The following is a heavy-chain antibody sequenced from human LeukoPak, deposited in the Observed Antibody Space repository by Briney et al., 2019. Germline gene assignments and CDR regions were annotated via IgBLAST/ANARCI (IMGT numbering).Heavy chain of an antibody. CDR2: IYTSGST. CDR1: GGSISSGSYY. D-gene: IGHD5-24*01. V-gene: IGHV4-61*02. Sequence: SSQTLSLTCTVSGGSISSGSYYWSWIRQPAGKGLEWIGRIYTSGSTNYNPSLKSRVTISVDTSKNQFSLKLSSVTAADTAVYYCASGRWLQSFPIYWGQGTLVTVSS. CDR3: ASGRWLQSFPIY. J-gene: IGHJ4*02.